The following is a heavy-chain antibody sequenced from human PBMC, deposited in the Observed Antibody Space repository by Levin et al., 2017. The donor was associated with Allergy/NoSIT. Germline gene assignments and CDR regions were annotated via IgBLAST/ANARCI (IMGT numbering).Heavy chain of an antibody. Sequence: GSLRLSCTVSGGSISSSSYYWGWIRQPPGKGLEWIGSIYYSGSTYYNPSLKSRVTISVDTSKNQFSLKLSSVTAADTAVYYCATLPSTVTDDYWGQGTLVTVSS. CDR1: GGSISSSSYY. CDR2: IYYSGST. CDR3: ATLPSTVTDDY. D-gene: IGHD4-17*01. J-gene: IGHJ4*02. V-gene: IGHV4-39*01.